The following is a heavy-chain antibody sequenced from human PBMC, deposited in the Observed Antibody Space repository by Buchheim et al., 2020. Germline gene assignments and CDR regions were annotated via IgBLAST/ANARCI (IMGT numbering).Heavy chain of an antibody. CDR1: GFTFKTYG. V-gene: IGHV3-33*01. J-gene: IGHJ4*02. Sequence: QVQLVESGGGVVQPGGSLRLSCAASGFTFKTYGMHWVRQAPGKGLEWVAVVWHGGDVKDYAGFVEGRFTVSRDNSKNTLYLQLNSLRVEDTAVYYCARDRGADAPIDYWGQGTL. CDR3: ARDRGADAPIDY. CDR2: VWHGGDVK. D-gene: IGHD4/OR15-4a*01.